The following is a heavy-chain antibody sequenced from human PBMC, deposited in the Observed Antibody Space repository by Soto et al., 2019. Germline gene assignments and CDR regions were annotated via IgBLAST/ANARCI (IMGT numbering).Heavy chain of an antibody. CDR3: ARLVGNSWLDH. CDR1: GDSVSSNDAV. Sequence: QVQLQQSGPGLVKPSQTLSLTCAISGDSVSSNDAVWNWIRQSPSRGLEWLGRTYYRSIWQTEXAXSXKXRMTINPDASKTQFSLQLNSVTPEDTAMYYCARLVGNSWLDHWGQGTLVTVSA. J-gene: IGHJ5*02. D-gene: IGHD6-6*01. CDR2: TYYRSIWQT. V-gene: IGHV6-1*01.